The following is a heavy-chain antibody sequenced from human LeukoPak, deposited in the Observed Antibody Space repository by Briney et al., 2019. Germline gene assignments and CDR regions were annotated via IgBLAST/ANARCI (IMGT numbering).Heavy chain of an antibody. V-gene: IGHV3-48*03. D-gene: IGHD5-18*01. J-gene: IGHJ4*02. CDR3: AREGTAMVSFDY. CDR1: GFTFSSYE. Sequence: SGGPLRLSCAASGFTFSSYEMNWVRQAPGKGLEWVSYISSGGNTIYYADSVKGRFTISRDNAKKSLYQQMKSMRAEDTAVYYCAREGTAMVSFDYWGQGTLVTVSS. CDR2: ISSGGNTI.